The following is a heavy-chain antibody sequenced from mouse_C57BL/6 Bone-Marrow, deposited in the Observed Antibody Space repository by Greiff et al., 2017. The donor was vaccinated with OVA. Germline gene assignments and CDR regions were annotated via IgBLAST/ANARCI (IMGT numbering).Heavy chain of an antibody. V-gene: IGHV1-63*01. CDR3: ARGHYSKNYFDY. CDR1: GYTFTNYW. D-gene: IGHD2-5*01. J-gene: IGHJ2*01. Sequence: QVQLQQPGTELVKPGASVKLSCKASGYTFTNYWIGWAKQRPGHGLEWIGDIYPGGGYTNYNEKFKGKATLTADKSSSTAYMQFSSLTSEDSAIYYCARGHYSKNYFDYWGQGTTLTVSS. CDR2: IYPGGGYT.